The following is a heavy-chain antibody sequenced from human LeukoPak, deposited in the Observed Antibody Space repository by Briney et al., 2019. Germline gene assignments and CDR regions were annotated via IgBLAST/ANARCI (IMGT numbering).Heavy chain of an antibody. CDR3: ARGYSIFDY. CDR2: ISSSSSTI. CDR1: GFTFSSYE. D-gene: IGHD6-13*01. V-gene: IGHV3-48*03. Sequence: GGSLRLXCAASGFTFSSYEMSWVRQAPGKELEWVSYISSSSSTIYYADSVKGRFTISRDNAKTSLYLQMNSLRAEDTAVYYCARGYSIFDYWGQGTLVTVSS. J-gene: IGHJ4*02.